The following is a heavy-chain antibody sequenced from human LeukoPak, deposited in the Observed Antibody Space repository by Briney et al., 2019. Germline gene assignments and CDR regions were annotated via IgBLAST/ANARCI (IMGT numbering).Heavy chain of an antibody. CDR1: GFTFSSYA. CDR3: AKSKQLELYFDY. CDR2: ISGSGGST. D-gene: IGHD6-6*01. V-gene: IGHV3-23*01. J-gene: IGHJ4*02. Sequence: GGSLRLSCAASGFTFSSYAMSWVRQAPGKGLEWVSAISGSGGSTYYADSVKGQFTISRDNSKNTLYLQMNSLRAEDTAVYYCAKSKQLELYFDYWGQGTLVTVSS.